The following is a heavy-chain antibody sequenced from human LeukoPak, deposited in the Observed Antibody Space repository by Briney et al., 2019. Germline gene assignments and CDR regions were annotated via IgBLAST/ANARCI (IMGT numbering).Heavy chain of an antibody. CDR2: ISGSGGST. J-gene: IGHJ4*02. D-gene: IGHD3-9*01. V-gene: IGHV3-23*01. CDR3: AKDSFYYDILTGYYSPHY. CDR1: GFTFSSYW. Sequence: GGSLRLSCAVSGFTFSSYWMHWVRQVPGKGLEWVSAISGSGGSTYYADSVKGRFTISRDNSKNTLYLQMNSLRAEDTAVYYCAKDSFYYDILTGYYSPHYWGQGTLVTVSS.